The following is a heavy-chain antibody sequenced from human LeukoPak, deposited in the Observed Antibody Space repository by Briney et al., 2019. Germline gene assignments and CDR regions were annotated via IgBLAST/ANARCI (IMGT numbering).Heavy chain of an antibody. CDR2: INHSGST. D-gene: IGHD6-13*01. V-gene: IGHV4-39*07. Sequence: PSETLSLTCTVSGGSISSSGYYWSWIRQPPGKGLEWIGEINHSGSTNYNPSLKSRVTISVVTSKNQFSLKLSSVTAADTAVYYCAREARYRSSWYQEDYFMDVWVKGTTVTVSS. CDR1: GGSISSSGYY. J-gene: IGHJ6*03. CDR3: AREARYRSSWYQEDYFMDV.